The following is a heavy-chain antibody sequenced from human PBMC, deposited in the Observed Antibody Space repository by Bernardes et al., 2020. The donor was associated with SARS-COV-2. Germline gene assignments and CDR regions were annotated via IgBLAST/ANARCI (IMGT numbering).Heavy chain of an antibody. CDR1: GFTLSTYW. CDR2: INEDGSRI. J-gene: IGHJ4*02. D-gene: IGHD1-7*01. Sequence: LRLSCAASGFTLSTYWMHWVRQAPGKGLVWVARINEDGSRIDYADSVRGRVTISRDSAKNTLYLQMNSLGAEDTALYYCAKDFTGTYDYWGQGTLVTVSS. V-gene: IGHV3-74*01. CDR3: AKDFTGTYDY.